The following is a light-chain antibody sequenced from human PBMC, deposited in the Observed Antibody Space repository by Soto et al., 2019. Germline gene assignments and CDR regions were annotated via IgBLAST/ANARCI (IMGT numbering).Light chain of an antibody. Sequence: QSVLTQPPSVSEAPTQRVTISCSGSSSNIGNNAVNWYQQLPGKAPKLLIYYDDLLPSGVSDRFSGSKSGTSASLAISGLQSEDEADYYCVAWDDSLNGYVFGTGTKVTVL. J-gene: IGLJ1*01. CDR1: SSNIGNNA. CDR2: YDD. V-gene: IGLV1-36*01. CDR3: VAWDDSLNGYV.